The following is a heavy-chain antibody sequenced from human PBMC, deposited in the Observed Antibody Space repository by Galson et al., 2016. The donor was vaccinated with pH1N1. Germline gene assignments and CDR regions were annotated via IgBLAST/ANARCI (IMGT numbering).Heavy chain of an antibody. V-gene: IGHV3-7*01. CDR3: ARRYFDY. J-gene: IGHJ4*02. CDR1: GFTFSGYG. D-gene: IGHD3-9*01. Sequence: SLRLSCAASGFTFSGYGMQWVRQAPGKGLQWVANINQDGDKKYYVGSVEGRFTISRDNAKNSLYLQMNNLRDEDTAMYFCARRYFDYWGQGALVTVSS. CDR2: INQDGDKK.